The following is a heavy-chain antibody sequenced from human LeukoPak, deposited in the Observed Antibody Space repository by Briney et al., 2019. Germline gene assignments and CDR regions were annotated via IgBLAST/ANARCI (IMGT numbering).Heavy chain of an antibody. Sequence: ASVKVSCKASGYTFTGYYMHWVRQAPGQGLEWMGWINPNSGGTNYAQKFQGRVTMTRDTSISTAYMELSRLRSDDTAVYFCARGAEAETSPLDFWGQGTLVIVS. CDR1: GYTFTGYY. J-gene: IGHJ4*02. CDR3: ARGAEAETSPLDF. D-gene: IGHD6-19*01. CDR2: INPNSGGT. V-gene: IGHV1-2*02.